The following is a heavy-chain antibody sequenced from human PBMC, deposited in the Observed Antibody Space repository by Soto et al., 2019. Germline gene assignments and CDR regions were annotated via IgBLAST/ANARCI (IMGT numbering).Heavy chain of an antibody. V-gene: IGHV3-48*03. Sequence: GSLRLSCAASGFTFSSYEMNWVRQAPGKGLEWVSYISSSGSTIYYADSVEGRFTISRDNAKNSLYLQMNSLRAEDTAVYYCARDGAASDTFLGYYGMDVWGQGTTVTVSS. CDR2: ISSSGSTI. J-gene: IGHJ6*02. D-gene: IGHD6-13*01. CDR3: ARDGAASDTFLGYYGMDV. CDR1: GFTFSSYE.